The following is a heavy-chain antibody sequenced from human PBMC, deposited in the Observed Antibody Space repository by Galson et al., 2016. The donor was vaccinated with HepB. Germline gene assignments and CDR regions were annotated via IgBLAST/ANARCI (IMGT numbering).Heavy chain of an antibody. CDR1: GGPFSGY. V-gene: IGHV4-34*01. Sequence: ETLSLTCAVSGGPFSGYWSWLRQPPGKGLEWIGEINQSGTSTTYNPSLVPRVTISVDTSKNQFSLNLKSVTAADTAAYYCARELGLRGIRMDVWGQGTTVIVSS. CDR2: INQSGTST. CDR3: ARELGLRGIRMDV. J-gene: IGHJ6*02. D-gene: IGHD3-10*01.